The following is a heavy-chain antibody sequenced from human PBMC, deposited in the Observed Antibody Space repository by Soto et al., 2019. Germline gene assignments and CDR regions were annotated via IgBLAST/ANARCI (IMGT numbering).Heavy chain of an antibody. CDR1: GYTFTGYY. Sequence: QVHLVQSGAEVKKAGASVKVSCKASGYTFTGYYIHWVRQAPGQGFEWVGWINPSTGGTSYAQKFQGRVTVTRDTSISTAYMELTRLRSNDTAVCYCARDLGGLGDPFDNWGQGTRVTVFS. V-gene: IGHV1-2*02. CDR2: INPSTGGT. J-gene: IGHJ4*02. D-gene: IGHD3-16*01. CDR3: ARDLGGLGDPFDN.